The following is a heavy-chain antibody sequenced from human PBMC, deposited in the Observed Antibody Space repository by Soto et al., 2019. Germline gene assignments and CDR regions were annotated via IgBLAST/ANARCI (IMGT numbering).Heavy chain of an antibody. CDR2: IYYSGST. J-gene: IGHJ5*02. CDR3: VRVWSSGWLNPLYNWFDP. D-gene: IGHD6-19*01. Sequence: QVQLQESGPGLVKPSQTLSLTCTVSGGSISSGDYYWSWIRQPPGKGLEWIGYIYYSGSTYYNPSLKSRVTISVDTSKNQFSLKLSSVTAADTAVYYCVRVWSSGWLNPLYNWFDPWGQGTLVTVSS. CDR1: GGSISSGDYY. V-gene: IGHV4-30-4*01.